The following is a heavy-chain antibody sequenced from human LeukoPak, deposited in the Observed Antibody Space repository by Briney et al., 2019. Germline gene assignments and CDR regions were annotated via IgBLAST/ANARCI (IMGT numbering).Heavy chain of an antibody. CDR1: GFTFSSYW. CDR2: IKQDGSEK. D-gene: IGHD2-15*01. V-gene: IGHV3-7*01. Sequence: GGSLRLSCAASGFTFSSYWMSWVRQAPGKGLEWVANIKQDGSEKYYVDSVKGRFTISRDNAKNSLYLQMNSLRAEDTAVYYCAREGISSCSAGTCYPLDYWGQGTLVTVSS. CDR3: AREGISSCSAGTCYPLDY. J-gene: IGHJ4*02.